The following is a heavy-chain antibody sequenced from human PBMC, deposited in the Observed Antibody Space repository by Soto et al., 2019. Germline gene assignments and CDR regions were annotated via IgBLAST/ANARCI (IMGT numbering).Heavy chain of an antibody. CDR1: GCTCSTYW. CDR2: IKQDGSER. CDR3: ARVRTENYYGMDV. V-gene: IGHV3-7*05. Sequence: PGGSLRLSCAASGCTCSTYWMSWVRQAPGKGLEWVANIKQDGSERYYVDSVKGRFTISRDNAKNSLYLQMNSLRAKDTAVYYCARVRTENYYGMDVWGQGTTVTVSS. J-gene: IGHJ6*02.